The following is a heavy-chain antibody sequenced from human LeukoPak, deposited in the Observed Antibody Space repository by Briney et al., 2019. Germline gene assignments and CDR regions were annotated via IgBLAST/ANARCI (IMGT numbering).Heavy chain of an antibody. CDR1: GFTFSSYS. D-gene: IGHD2-8*01. CDR2: ISSSSSYI. Sequence: PGGSLRLSCAASGFTFSSYSMNWVRQAPGKGLEWVSSISSSSSYIYYADSVKGRFTISRDNSKNTLYLQMNSLRAEDTAVYYCAREYPRYCTNGVCYPFDYWGQGTLVTVSS. CDR3: AREYPRYCTNGVCYPFDY. J-gene: IGHJ4*02. V-gene: IGHV3-21*01.